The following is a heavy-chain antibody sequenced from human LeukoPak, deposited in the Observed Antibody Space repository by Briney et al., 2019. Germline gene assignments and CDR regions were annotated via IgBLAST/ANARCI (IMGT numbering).Heavy chain of an antibody. CDR3: ARNLLGYCSSTSCYKSPYFDY. D-gene: IGHD2-2*02. V-gene: IGHV4-34*01. Sequence: SETLSLTCAVYGGSFSGYYWSWIRQPPGKGLEWIGEINHSGSTNYNPSLKSRVTISVDTSKNQFSLKLSSETAADTAVYYCARNLLGYCSSTSCYKSPYFDYWGQGTLVTVSS. CDR1: GGSFSGYY. CDR2: INHSGST. J-gene: IGHJ4*02.